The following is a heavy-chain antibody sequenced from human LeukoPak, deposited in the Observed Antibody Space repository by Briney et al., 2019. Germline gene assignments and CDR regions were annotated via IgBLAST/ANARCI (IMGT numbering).Heavy chain of an antibody. CDR1: GFTFSSNW. J-gene: IGHJ4*02. CDR3: ARRNYFGFIDY. D-gene: IGHD3-10*01. Sequence: PGGSLRLSCAASGFTFSSNWMTWVRQAPGKGLEWVANIKQDGSEKYYVDSVKGRFTISRDNAKNSLYLQMSSLRADDTAVYYCARRNYFGFIDYWGQGTLVTVSS. CDR2: IKQDGSEK. V-gene: IGHV3-7*01.